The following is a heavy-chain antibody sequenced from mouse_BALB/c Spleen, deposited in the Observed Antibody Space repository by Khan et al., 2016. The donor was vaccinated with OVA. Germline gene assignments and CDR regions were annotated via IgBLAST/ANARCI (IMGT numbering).Heavy chain of an antibody. J-gene: IGHJ4*01. Sequence: QLEESGPGLVKPSQSLSLTCTVTGYSITSDYAWNWIRQFPGNKLEWTGYISSTGSTSYNPSLKSRISFTRDTSKNQFFLQLKSVTTEDTATYYCARSLYYSYGYALDCWGRGTSVTVSS. D-gene: IGHD2-14*01. CDR3: ARSLYYSYGYALDC. CDR2: ISSTGST. CDR1: GYSITSDYA. V-gene: IGHV3-2*02.